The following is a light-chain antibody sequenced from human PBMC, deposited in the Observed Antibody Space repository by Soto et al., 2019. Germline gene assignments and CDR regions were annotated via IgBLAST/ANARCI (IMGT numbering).Light chain of an antibody. V-gene: IGLV2-18*02. Sequence: QSALTQPPSVSGSPGQSATISCTGTSSDVGSFNRVSWYQQPPGTAPKLMIYEVSNRPSGVPDRFSGSKSGNTASLTISGLQAEDEADYYCSSYTSSSTFVVFGTGTKVTVL. J-gene: IGLJ1*01. CDR1: SSDVGSFNR. CDR3: SSYTSSSTFVV. CDR2: EVS.